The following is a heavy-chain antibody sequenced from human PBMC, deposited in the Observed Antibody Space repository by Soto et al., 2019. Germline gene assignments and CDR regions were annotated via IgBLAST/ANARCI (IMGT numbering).Heavy chain of an antibody. Sequence: GSGPTLVNPTQTLTLTCTFSGFSLSISGMCVSWVRQPPGKALEWLALIDWDDDKYYSTSLKTRLTISKDTSKNQVVLTMTNMDPVDSATYYCARPFQGCSYYNGMDVWGQGTTVTVSS. CDR1: GFSLSISGMC. CDR2: IDWDDDK. D-gene: IGHD2-15*01. V-gene: IGHV2-70*20. CDR3: ARPFQGCSYYNGMDV. J-gene: IGHJ6*02.